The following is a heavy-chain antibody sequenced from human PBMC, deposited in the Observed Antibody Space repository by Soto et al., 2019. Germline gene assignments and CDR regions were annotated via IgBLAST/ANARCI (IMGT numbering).Heavy chain of an antibody. D-gene: IGHD3-10*01. V-gene: IGHV4-4*02. CDR1: GVSISSGNW. CDR2: IFHDGTA. Sequence: QVQLQESGPGLATPSGTLSLTCAVSGVSISSGNWWTWVRQSPQRGLEYIGEIFHDGTANYYPSFERRVAISVDTSKNQFSLKLTSVTAADTAIYSCARLVYDTRLNYMYFDFWGQGTLVTVSS. CDR3: ARLVYDTRLNYMYFDF. J-gene: IGHJ4*02.